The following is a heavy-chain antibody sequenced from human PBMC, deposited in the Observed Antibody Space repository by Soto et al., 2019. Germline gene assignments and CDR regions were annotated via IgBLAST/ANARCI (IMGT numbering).Heavy chain of an antibody. CDR2: IHSSGST. CDR3: ARDLYASGIWYGMDV. J-gene: IGHJ6*02. V-gene: IGHV4-4*07. D-gene: IGHD3-10*01. Sequence: TLAPTCPIIGAPIGRLHWSGTSQAAGQVLVWIGRIHSSGSTNYDPSLNSRVTMSLDTSKNHLSLRLSSVAAADTAVYYCARDLYASGIWYGMDVWGQGTTVTVS. CDR1: GAPIGRLH.